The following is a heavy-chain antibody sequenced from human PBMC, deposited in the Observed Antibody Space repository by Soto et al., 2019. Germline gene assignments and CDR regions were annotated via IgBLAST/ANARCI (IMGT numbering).Heavy chain of an antibody. CDR3: ARTYSSGWYYFDY. J-gene: IGHJ4*02. D-gene: IGHD6-19*01. Sequence: QVQLVESGGGVVQPGRSLRLSCAASGFTFSSYGMHWVRQAPGKGLEWVAVISYDGSNKYYADSVKGRFTISRDNFNNTLYLQMNSLRAEDTAVYYCARTYSSGWYYFDYWGQGTLVTVSS. CDR2: ISYDGSNK. CDR1: GFTFSSYG. V-gene: IGHV3-30*03.